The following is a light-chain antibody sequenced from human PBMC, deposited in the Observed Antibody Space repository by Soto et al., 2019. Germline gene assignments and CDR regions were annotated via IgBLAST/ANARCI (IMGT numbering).Light chain of an antibody. CDR2: AAS. CDR1: QGISSY. V-gene: IGKV1-8*01. J-gene: IGKJ1*01. Sequence: AIRMTQSPSSLSASTGDRVTITCRASQGISSYLAWYQQKPGKAPKLLIYAASSLQSGVPPRFSGSGSGTDFTLTISSLQPEDFATYYCQQSYSTPRTFGQGTKVDIK. CDR3: QQSYSTPRT.